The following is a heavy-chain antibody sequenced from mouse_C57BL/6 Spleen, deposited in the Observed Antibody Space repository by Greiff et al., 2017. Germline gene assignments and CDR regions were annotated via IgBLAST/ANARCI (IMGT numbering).Heavy chain of an antibody. D-gene: IGHD1-1*01. CDR2: INPNNGGT. Sequence: VQLKQSGPELVKPGASVKISCKASGYTFTDYYMNWVKQSHGKSLEWIGDINPNNGGTSYNQKFKGKATLTVDKSSSTAYMELRSLTSEDSAVYYWARPGHYYGSSYYFDYWGQGTTLTVSS. J-gene: IGHJ2*01. CDR3: ARPGHYYGSSYYFDY. CDR1: GYTFTDYY. V-gene: IGHV1-26*01.